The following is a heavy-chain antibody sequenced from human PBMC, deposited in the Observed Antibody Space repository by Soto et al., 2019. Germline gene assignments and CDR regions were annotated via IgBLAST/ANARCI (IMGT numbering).Heavy chain of an antibody. J-gene: IGHJ5*02. CDR1: GGSISSYY. Sequence: PSETLSLTCTVSGGSISSYYWSWIRQPPGKGLEWIGYIYYSGSTNYNPSLKSRVTISVDTSKNQFSLKLSSVTAADTAVYYCARAPPYGYVTWFDPWGQGTLVTSPQ. CDR2: IYYSGST. CDR3: ARAPPYGYVTWFDP. V-gene: IGHV4-59*01. D-gene: IGHD5-12*01.